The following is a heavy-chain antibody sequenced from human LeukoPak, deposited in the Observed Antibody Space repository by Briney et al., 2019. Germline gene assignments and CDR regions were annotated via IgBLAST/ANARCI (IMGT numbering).Heavy chain of an antibody. V-gene: IGHV3-23*01. Sequence: PGGYLRLSCAASGFTFSSNAMSWVRQAPGKGPEWVSAISGSGTNTYYAGSVKGRFTSSRDNSKNMLYLQMRSLRVEDTAVYYCARSPVIPGYCTSSSCYTVDYWGQGTLVTVSS. CDR3: ARSPVIPGYCTSSSCYTVDY. CDR1: GFTFSSNA. D-gene: IGHD2-2*02. CDR2: ISGSGTNT. J-gene: IGHJ4*02.